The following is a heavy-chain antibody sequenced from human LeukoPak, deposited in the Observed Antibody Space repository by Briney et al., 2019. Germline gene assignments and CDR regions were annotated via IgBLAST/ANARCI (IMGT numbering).Heavy chain of an antibody. V-gene: IGHV1-46*01. CDR1: GYTFTSYY. D-gene: IGHD3-9*01. J-gene: IGHJ3*02. CDR2: INPSGGST. Sequence: ASVKVSCKASGYTFTSYYMHWVRQAPGQGLEWMGIINPSGGSTSYAQKFQGRVTMTRDTSTSTVYMELSSLRSEDTAVYYCARGWTYYDILRGGEGAFDIWGQGTMVTVSS. CDR3: ARGWTYYDILRGGEGAFDI.